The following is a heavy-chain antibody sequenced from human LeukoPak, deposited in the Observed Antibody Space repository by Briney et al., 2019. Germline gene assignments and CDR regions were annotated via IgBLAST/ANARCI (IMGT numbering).Heavy chain of an antibody. J-gene: IGHJ6*02. Sequence: GGSRGLSLAASGSTFSTFNLPGFRQPKGKVREWVSAITAGATYYSGSVKDRFTISRENAKSSLYLQMNSLRAGDTAVYYCARDHPYYGIDVWGQGTTVSVSS. V-gene: IGHV3-13*01. CDR1: GSTFSTFN. CDR3: ARDHPYYGIDV. CDR2: ITAGAT.